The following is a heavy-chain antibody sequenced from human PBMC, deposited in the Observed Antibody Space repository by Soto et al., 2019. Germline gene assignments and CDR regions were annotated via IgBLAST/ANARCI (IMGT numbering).Heavy chain of an antibody. J-gene: IGHJ4*02. Sequence: EVQLLESGGGLVQPGGSLRLSCAASGFTFSSYAMSWVRQAPGKGLEWASTISGSGGNTYYADSVKGRFTISRDNSKKTMYLQMNSLRPEDTAVYYCAKVVRRCSGGSCYGGYSDYWGQGTLVTVSS. V-gene: IGHV3-23*01. D-gene: IGHD2-15*01. CDR2: ISGSGGNT. CDR3: AKVVRRCSGGSCYGGYSDY. CDR1: GFTFSSYA.